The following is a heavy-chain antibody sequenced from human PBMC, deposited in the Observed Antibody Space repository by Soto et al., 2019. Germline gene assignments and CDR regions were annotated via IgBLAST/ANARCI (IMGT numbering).Heavy chain of an antibody. J-gene: IGHJ5*02. D-gene: IGHD3-9*01. CDR3: ARARPPILTGRRWFDP. V-gene: IGHV4-34*01. Sequence: SETLSLTCAVYGGSFSGYYWSWIRQPPGKGLEWIGEINHSGSTNYNPSLKSRVTISVDTSKNQFSLKLSSVTAADTAVYYCARARPPILTGRRWFDPWGQGTLVTVSS. CDR2: INHSGST. CDR1: GGSFSGYY.